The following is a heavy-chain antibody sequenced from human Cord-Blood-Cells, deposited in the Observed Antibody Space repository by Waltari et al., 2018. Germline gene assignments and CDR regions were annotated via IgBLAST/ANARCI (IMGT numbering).Heavy chain of an antibody. J-gene: IGHJ3*02. Sequence: QVQLQQWGAGLLKPSETLSLTCAVYGGSFSGYYWSWIRQPPGKGLEWIGEINHSGSTNYNPFLKSRVTISVDTSKNQFSLKLSSVTAADTAVYYCARGLNDAFDIWGQGTMVTVSS. CDR3: ARGLNDAFDI. CDR2: INHSGST. CDR1: GGSFSGYY. V-gene: IGHV4-34*01.